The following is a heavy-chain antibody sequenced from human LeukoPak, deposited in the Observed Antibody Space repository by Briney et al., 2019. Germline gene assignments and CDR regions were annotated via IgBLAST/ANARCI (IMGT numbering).Heavy chain of an antibody. CDR2: ISPSGSP. J-gene: IGHJ4*02. Sequence: SETLSLTCAVSGGSFSGYYWSWIRQPPVERLEWIGEISPSGSPNYTPSLKSRVTMSVDTSKNQFSLKLSSVTAADTAVYYCASVEMATSYFDYWGQGTLVTVSS. D-gene: IGHD5-24*01. V-gene: IGHV4-34*01. CDR1: GGSFSGYY. CDR3: ASVEMATSYFDY.